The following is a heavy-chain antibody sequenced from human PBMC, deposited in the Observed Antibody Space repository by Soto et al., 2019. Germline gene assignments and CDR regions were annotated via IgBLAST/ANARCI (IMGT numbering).Heavy chain of an antibody. V-gene: IGHV3-30*18. D-gene: IGHD2-21*02. CDR2: MSYDGINK. Sequence: QVQLVESGGGVVQPGGSLRLSCAASGFMFGTYGMHWVRQTPGKGLEWVAVMSYDGINKYYADSVKGRFTISRDNSENTLYLPMNSLRSEDTAVYYCVKGRVHLAVITAATVEKWGRGTLVTCSS. J-gene: IGHJ4*02. CDR3: VKGRVHLAVITAATVEK. CDR1: GFMFGTYG.